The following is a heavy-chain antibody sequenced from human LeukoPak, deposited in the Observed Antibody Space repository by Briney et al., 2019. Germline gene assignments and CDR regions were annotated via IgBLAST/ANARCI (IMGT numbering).Heavy chain of an antibody. Sequence: SETLSLTCTVSGYSISSGYYWSWIRQPPGKGPEWIGYIYYSGSTNYNPSLKSRVTISVDTSKNQFSLKLSSVTAADTAVYYCARDGSGSYYSPFDYWGQGTLVTVSS. V-gene: IGHV4-61*01. J-gene: IGHJ4*02. CDR3: ARDGSGSYYSPFDY. D-gene: IGHD1-26*01. CDR1: GYSISSGYY. CDR2: IYYSGST.